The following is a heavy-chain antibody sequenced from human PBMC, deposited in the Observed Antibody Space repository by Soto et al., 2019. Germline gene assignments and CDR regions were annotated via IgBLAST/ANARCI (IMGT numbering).Heavy chain of an antibody. V-gene: IGHV5-51*01. D-gene: IGHD2-15*01. CDR1: GYSFTIYC. CDR2: IYPGDSDT. CDR3: ATASARQYCSGGSCPFDY. J-gene: IGHJ4*02. Sequence: GESLKISCDGSGYSFTIYCIGWVLQMPGKGLEWMWIIYPGDSDTRYSPSFQGQVTISADKSISTAYLQWSSLKASDTAMYYCATASARQYCSGGSCPFDYWGRGTLVTVSS.